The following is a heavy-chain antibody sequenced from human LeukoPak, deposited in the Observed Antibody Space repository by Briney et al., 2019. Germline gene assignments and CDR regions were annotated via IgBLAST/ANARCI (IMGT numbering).Heavy chain of an antibody. CDR3: ARGPAGGGILWFGESHDGYYFDY. CDR1: GGSISSSNW. J-gene: IGHJ4*02. Sequence: SETLSLTCAVSGGSISSSNWWSWVRQPPGKGLEWIGEIYHSGSTNYNPSLKSRVTISVDTSKNQFSLKLSSVTAADTAVYYCARGPAGGGILWFGESHDGYYFDYWGQGTLVTVSS. D-gene: IGHD3-10*01. CDR2: IYHSGST. V-gene: IGHV4-4*02.